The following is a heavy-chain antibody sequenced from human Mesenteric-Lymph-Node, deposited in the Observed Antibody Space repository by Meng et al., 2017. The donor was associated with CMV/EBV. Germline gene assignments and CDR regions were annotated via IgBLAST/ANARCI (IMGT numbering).Heavy chain of an antibody. CDR1: GFTFSSYA. CDR3: AKNHALGGSYYYYYGMDV. CDR2: IYSGGSST. D-gene: IGHD1-26*01. J-gene: IGHJ6*02. V-gene: IGHV3-23*03. Sequence: GESLKISCAASGFTFSSYAMTWVRQAPGKGLEWVSVIYSGGSSTYSADSVKGRFTISRDNSKNTLYLQMNSLRAEDTAVYYCAKNHALGGSYYYYYGMDVWGQGTTVTVSS.